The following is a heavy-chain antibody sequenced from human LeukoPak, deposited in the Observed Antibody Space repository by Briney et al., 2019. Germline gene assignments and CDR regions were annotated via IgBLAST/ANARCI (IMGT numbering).Heavy chain of an antibody. V-gene: IGHV3-74*01. CDR3: ARDQALFPIQ. CDR1: GFTLSRYW. CDR2: INNDGSIT. D-gene: IGHD2/OR15-2a*01. J-gene: IGHJ4*02. Sequence: QPGGSLRLSCAASGFTLSRYWMHWVRQAPGKGLVWVSHINNDGSITSYADYVKGRFTISRDNARNTLYLQMNSLRAEHTAVYYCARDQALFPIQWGQGTLVIVSS.